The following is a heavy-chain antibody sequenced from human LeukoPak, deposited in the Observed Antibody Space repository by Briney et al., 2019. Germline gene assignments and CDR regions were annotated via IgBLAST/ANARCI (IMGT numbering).Heavy chain of an antibody. J-gene: IGHJ5*02. CDR2: ISSSSSYI. D-gene: IGHD4-17*01. Sequence: GGSLRLSCAASGFTFSSYTMNWVRQAPGKGLEWVSSISSSSSYIYYTDSVKGRFTISRDNAKNSLYLQMNSLRAEDTAVYYCARAGDYEGWFDPWGQGTLVTVSS. V-gene: IGHV3-21*01. CDR3: ARAGDYEGWFDP. CDR1: GFTFSSYT.